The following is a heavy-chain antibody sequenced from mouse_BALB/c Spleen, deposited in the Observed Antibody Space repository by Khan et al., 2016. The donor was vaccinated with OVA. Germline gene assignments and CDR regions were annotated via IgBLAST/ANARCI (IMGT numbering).Heavy chain of an antibody. CDR1: GFTFSTYA. CDR2: ISSGGDNI. V-gene: IGHV5-9-3*01. Sequence: EVELVESGGDLVKPGGSLKLSCSASGFTFSTYAMSWVRQTPEKRLEWVATISSGGDNIFYTDSVKGRFTIYRDSAKNNLYMHMSSQRSEETAMFYCARHIYCPFPYLGPGSLVTVSA. D-gene: IGHD2-1*01. J-gene: IGHJ3*01. CDR3: ARHIYCPFPY.